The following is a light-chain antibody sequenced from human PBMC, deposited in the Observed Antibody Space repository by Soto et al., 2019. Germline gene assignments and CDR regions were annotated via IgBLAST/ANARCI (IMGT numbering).Light chain of an antibody. V-gene: IGLV1-40*01. Sequence: QSVLTQPPSVSGAPGQRVTISCTGSSSNIGAGYDVHWYQQLPGTAPKLLIYANTNRPSGVPDRFSGSKSGTSASLAITGXXXXXXXXYYCQSYDNSLSGVVFGGGTKLTVL. CDR1: SSNIGAGYD. CDR2: ANT. CDR3: QSYDNSLSGVV. J-gene: IGLJ2*01.